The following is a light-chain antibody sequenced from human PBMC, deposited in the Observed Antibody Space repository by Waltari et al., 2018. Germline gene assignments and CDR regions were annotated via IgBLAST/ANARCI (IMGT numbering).Light chain of an antibody. CDR3: LQYHYWPPWT. CDR2: DAF. Sequence: IEMTQSPATLSVSPGERATLSCRASQNVGTKLAWYQQKPGLAPRLLIYDAFTRATGIPARFSGSGSGTEFTLTISSLQSEDLAVYHCLQYHYWPPWTFGQGTKVEVK. J-gene: IGKJ1*01. CDR1: QNVGTK. V-gene: IGKV3-15*01.